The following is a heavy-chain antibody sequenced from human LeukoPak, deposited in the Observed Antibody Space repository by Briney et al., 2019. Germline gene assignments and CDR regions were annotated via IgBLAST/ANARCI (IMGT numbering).Heavy chain of an antibody. J-gene: IGHJ4*02. CDR3: ARKGPYYDY. V-gene: IGHV1-2*02. CDR1: GYTFTRYY. Sequence: ASVKVSCKASGYTFTRYYMHWVRQAPGQGLEWMGWINPNSGGTNYAQKFQGRVTMTRDTSISTVYMELSSLRSDDTAVYYCARKGPYYDYWGQGTLVTVSS. CDR2: INPNSGGT.